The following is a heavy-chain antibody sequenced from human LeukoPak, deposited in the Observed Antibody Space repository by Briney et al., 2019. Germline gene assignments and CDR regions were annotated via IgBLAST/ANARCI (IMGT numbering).Heavy chain of an antibody. Sequence: GGSLRLSCAASGFIVSIHYMNWVRQAPGKGLEWVSVIYSGGTTYYADSVKGRFTISRVNSKNTVYLQMHILRAEDTAVYYCARSYSGSLNWFDPWGQGTLVTVSS. CDR3: ARSYSGSLNWFDP. CDR1: GFIVSIHY. V-gene: IGHV3-53*01. CDR2: IYSGGTT. D-gene: IGHD1-26*01. J-gene: IGHJ5*02.